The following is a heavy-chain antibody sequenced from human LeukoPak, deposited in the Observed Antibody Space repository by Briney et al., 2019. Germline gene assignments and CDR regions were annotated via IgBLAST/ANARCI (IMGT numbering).Heavy chain of an antibody. V-gene: IGHV4-34*01. D-gene: IGHD6-13*01. CDR3: ARGVQVAAASPFDY. J-gene: IGHJ4*02. CDR1: GGSFSGYY. CDR2: INHIGST. Sequence: SETLSPTCAVYGGSFSGYYWSWIRQPPGKGLEWIGEINHIGSTNYNPSLKSRVTISVDTSKNQFSLKLSSVTAADTAVYYCARGVQVAAASPFDYWGQGTLVTVSS.